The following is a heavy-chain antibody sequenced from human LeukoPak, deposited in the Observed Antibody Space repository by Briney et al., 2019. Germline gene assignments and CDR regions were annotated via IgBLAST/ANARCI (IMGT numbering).Heavy chain of an antibody. D-gene: IGHD2-8*02. CDR2: IFPSGGEN. CDR3: ATYRRVLLHFES. Sequence: QPAETLSLTCAAYGFTFSTFAMIWIRQPPGKGLEWISRIFPSGGENHYAAPMSGRFTISRDNSKNSLSLQRTVLRAEDTAIYYCATYRRVLLHFESWGQGTLVTVSS. J-gene: IGHJ4*02. CDR1: GFTFSTFA. V-gene: IGHV3-23*01.